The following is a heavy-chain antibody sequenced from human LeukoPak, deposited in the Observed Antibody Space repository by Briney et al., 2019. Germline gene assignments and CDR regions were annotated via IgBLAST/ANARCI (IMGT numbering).Heavy chain of an antibody. V-gene: IGHV3-53*01. CDR3: AREDGSGSGASDI. J-gene: IGHJ3*02. Sequence: GGSLRLSCAASGFTVSSNYMSWVRQAPGKGLEWVSVIYSGGSTYYADSVKGRFTISRDNSKNTLYLQMNSLRAEDTAVYYCAREDGSGSGASDIWGEGTMVTVSS. D-gene: IGHD3-10*01. CDR1: GFTVSSNY. CDR2: IYSGGST.